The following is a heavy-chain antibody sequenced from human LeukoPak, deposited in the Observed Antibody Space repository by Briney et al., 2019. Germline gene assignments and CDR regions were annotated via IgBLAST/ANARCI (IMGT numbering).Heavy chain of an antibody. D-gene: IGHD5-18*01. CDR3: ARDPVDSYGYGDY. Sequence: SLRLSCAASGFTFSSYEMNWVRQAPGKGLEWVSYISRSGNTIYYADSVKGRFTISRDNAKNSLYLQMNSLRAEDTAVYDCARDPVDSYGYGDYWGQGTLVTVSS. J-gene: IGHJ4*02. CDR1: GFTFSSYE. CDR2: ISRSGNTI. V-gene: IGHV3-48*03.